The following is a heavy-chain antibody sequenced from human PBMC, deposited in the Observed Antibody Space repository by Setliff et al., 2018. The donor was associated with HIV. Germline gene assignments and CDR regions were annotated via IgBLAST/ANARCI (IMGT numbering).Heavy chain of an antibody. J-gene: IGHJ6*03. D-gene: IGHD3-16*01. V-gene: IGHV1-69*02. Sequence: GASVKVSCKASGGTFSSYTINWGRQAPGQGLEWMGRSIPILGIGNDEQAQKFKGRVTFTADKSTSTVYMELSSLRSEDTAVYYCARCGAGEWHLYMDVWGKGTAVTVSS. CDR1: GGTFSSYT. CDR3: ARCGAGEWHLYMDV. CDR2: SIPILGIG.